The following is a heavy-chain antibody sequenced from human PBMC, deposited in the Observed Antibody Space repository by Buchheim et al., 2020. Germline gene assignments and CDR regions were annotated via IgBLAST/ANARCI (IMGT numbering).Heavy chain of an antibody. CDR1: GFTFSSYG. D-gene: IGHD4-17*01. Sequence: QVQLVESGGGVVQPGRSLRLSCAASGFTFSSYGMHWVRQAPGKGLEWVAVISYDGSNKYYADSVKGRFTISRDNSKNTLYLQMNSLRAEDTAVYYCAKDRGYGDYDGIDYWGQGTL. V-gene: IGHV3-30*18. CDR2: ISYDGSNK. CDR3: AKDRGYGDYDGIDY. J-gene: IGHJ4*02.